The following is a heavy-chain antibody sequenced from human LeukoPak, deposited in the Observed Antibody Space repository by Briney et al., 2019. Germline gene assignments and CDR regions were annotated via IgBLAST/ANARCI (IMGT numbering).Heavy chain of an antibody. CDR2: ISSSSSYI. D-gene: IGHD4-11*01. Sequence: GGSLRLSCAASGFTFSSYSMNWVRQAPGKGLEWVSSISSSSSYIYYADSVKGRFTISRDNAKNSLYLQMSSLRAEDTAVYYCTRVEETATTAAIIRKYSYYYHYMDVWGKGNTVTVSS. CDR1: GFTFSSYS. CDR3: TRVEETATTAAIIRKYSYYYHYMDV. J-gene: IGHJ6*03. V-gene: IGHV3-21*01.